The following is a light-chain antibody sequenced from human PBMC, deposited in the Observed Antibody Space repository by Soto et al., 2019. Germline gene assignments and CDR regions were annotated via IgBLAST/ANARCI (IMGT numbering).Light chain of an antibody. Sequence: EIVLTQSPGTLSLSPGERATLSCRVSQSVSSSYLGWYQQKPGQAPRLLIYGASNRATGIPDRCSGSGSGTDFTLTISRLEPEDFAVYYCQQYGSSLGTFGQGTKVEIK. CDR2: GAS. CDR1: QSVSSSY. V-gene: IGKV3-20*01. J-gene: IGKJ1*01. CDR3: QQYGSSLGT.